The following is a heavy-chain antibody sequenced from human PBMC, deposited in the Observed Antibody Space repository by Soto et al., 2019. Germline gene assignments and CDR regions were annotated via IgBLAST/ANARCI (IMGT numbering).Heavy chain of an antibody. V-gene: IGHV4-4*02. CDR1: GDTISSTRW. Sequence: SETLSLTCTVSGDTISSTRWWSWVRLSPGKGLEWIGEIYHLGRTNYNPSLKSRVTLSIDKSNNQFSLTLTSVTAADTAVYYCARVPDYWGQGTLVTVSS. CDR3: ARVPDY. J-gene: IGHJ4*02. CDR2: IYHLGRT.